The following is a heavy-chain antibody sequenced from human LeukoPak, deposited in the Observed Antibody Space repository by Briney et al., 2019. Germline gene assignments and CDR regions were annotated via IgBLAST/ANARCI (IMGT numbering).Heavy chain of an antibody. Sequence: PSETLSLTCTVSGGSISSYYWSWIRQPPGKGLEWIGYIYYSGSTNYNPSLKSRVTISVDTSKNQFSLKLSSVTAADTAVYYCARVMATSLDYWGQGTLVTVSS. CDR2: IYYSGST. CDR3: ARVMATSLDY. D-gene: IGHD5-24*01. V-gene: IGHV4-59*01. CDR1: GGSISSYY. J-gene: IGHJ4*02.